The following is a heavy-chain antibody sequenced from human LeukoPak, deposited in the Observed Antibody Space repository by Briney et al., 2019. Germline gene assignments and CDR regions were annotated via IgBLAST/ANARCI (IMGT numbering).Heavy chain of an antibody. CDR3: ARSILRAMVRGVMGY. CDR1: GGSISSYY. V-gene: IGHV4-59*08. Sequence: PSETLSLTCTVSGGSISSYYWSWIRQPPGKGLEWIGYIYYSGSTNYNPSLKSRVTISVDTSKNQFSLKLSSVTAADTAVYYCARSILRAMVRGVMGYWGQGTLVTVSS. D-gene: IGHD3-10*01. J-gene: IGHJ4*02. CDR2: IYYSGST.